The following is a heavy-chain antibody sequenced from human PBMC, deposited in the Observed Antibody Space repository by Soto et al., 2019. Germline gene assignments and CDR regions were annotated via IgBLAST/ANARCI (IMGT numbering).Heavy chain of an antibody. CDR3: ARGRYGEY. J-gene: IGHJ4*02. V-gene: IGHV1-18*01. Sequence: QVHLVQSGAEVKKPGASVKVSCKASGYTFTSYGITWVRQAPGQGLEWMGWISAHNGNTDYAQKLQGRVIVTRDTSTRTAYMELRSRRSDDTAVYYCARGRYGEYWGQGALVTVSS. D-gene: IGHD3-10*01. CDR1: GYTFTSYG. CDR2: ISAHNGNT.